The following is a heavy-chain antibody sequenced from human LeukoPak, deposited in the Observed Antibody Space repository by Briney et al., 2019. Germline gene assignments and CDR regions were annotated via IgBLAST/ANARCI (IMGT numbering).Heavy chain of an antibody. D-gene: IGHD4-17*01. CDR3: ARDGGTVTPYFDY. CDR1: GFTFSSYA. CDR2: ISSNGGST. V-gene: IGHV3-64*01. Sequence: GGSPRLSCAASGFTFSSYAMHWVRQAPGKGLEYVSAISSNGGSTYYANSVKGRFTISRDNSKNTLYLQMGSLRAEDMAVYYCARDGGTVTPYFDYWGQGTLVTVSS. J-gene: IGHJ4*02.